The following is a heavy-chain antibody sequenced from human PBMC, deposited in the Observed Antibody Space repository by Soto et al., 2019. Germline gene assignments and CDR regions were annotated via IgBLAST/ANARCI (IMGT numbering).Heavy chain of an antibody. CDR3: ARGSCSSASCYTGDC. Sequence: QVQLQESGPGLVKPSETLSLTCTVSGGSISSYYWSWIRQPPGKGLEWIGYIYFTGSTNYNPSLKRRVTISVDPPKNQFSLQLSSVTAADTAVYYCARGSCSSASCYTGDCWGQGTLVTVSS. CDR2: IYFTGST. J-gene: IGHJ4*02. CDR1: GGSISSYY. D-gene: IGHD2-2*02. V-gene: IGHV4-59*01.